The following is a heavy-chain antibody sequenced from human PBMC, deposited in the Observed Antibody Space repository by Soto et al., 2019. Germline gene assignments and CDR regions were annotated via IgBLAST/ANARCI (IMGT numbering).Heavy chain of an antibody. CDR2: IKSKTDGGTT. D-gene: IGHD2-2*01. CDR3: TTVPYCSSTSCYSWGFRENWFDP. CDR1: GFTFSNAW. V-gene: IGHV3-15*01. Sequence: GGSLRLSCAASGFTFSNAWMSWVRQAPGKGLEWVGRIKSKTDGGTTDYAAPVKGRFTISRDDSKNTLYLQMNSLKTEDTAVYYCTTVPYCSSTSCYSWGFRENWFDPWGQGTLVTVSS. J-gene: IGHJ5*02.